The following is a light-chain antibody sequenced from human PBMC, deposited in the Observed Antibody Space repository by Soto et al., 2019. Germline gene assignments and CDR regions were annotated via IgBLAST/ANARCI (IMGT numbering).Light chain of an antibody. Sequence: EIVLTQSPGTLSLSPGERTTLSCRASQSVTSNFLAWYQQKPGQAPRLLIYGASSRATGIPDRFSGSGSGTGFILTISRLEPEDSAVYYCQQYGSSPVTFGQGTKVEI. J-gene: IGKJ1*01. CDR3: QQYGSSPVT. CDR1: QSVTSNF. CDR2: GAS. V-gene: IGKV3-20*01.